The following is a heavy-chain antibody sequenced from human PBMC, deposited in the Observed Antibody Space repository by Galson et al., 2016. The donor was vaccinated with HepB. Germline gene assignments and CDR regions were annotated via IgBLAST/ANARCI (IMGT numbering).Heavy chain of an antibody. Sequence: SLRLSCAASGFIFSSYSMSWVRQAPGKGLEWVSYISSSSYNMYYPDSVKGRFTISRDNAKNSLYLQMNSLRDEDTAVYYCARIKGTRFDSWGQGTLVTFSS. V-gene: IGHV3-48*02. CDR1: GFIFSSYS. D-gene: IGHD1-1*01. J-gene: IGHJ5*01. CDR2: ISSSSYNM. CDR3: ARIKGTRFDS.